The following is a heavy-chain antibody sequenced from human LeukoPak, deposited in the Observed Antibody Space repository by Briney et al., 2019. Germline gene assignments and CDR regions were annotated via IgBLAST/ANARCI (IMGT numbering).Heavy chain of an antibody. V-gene: IGHV3-23*01. D-gene: IGHD6-19*01. Sequence: GGSLRLSCAASGFTFSSYAMSWVRQAPGKGLEWVSAISGSGGSTYYADSVKGRFTISRDNAKNTLYLQMNSLRPEDTAVYYCARVGYSSGWYRQWGQGTLVTVSS. CDR3: ARVGYSSGWYRQ. J-gene: IGHJ4*02. CDR1: GFTFSSYA. CDR2: ISGSGGST.